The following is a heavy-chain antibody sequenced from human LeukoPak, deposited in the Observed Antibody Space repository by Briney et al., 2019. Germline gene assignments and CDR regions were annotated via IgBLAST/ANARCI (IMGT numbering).Heavy chain of an antibody. V-gene: IGHV4-30-4*08. CDR2: IYYRGIT. J-gene: IGHJ4*02. CDR1: GGSISSGDYY. D-gene: IGHD2-2*03. CDR3: ARAGYCSSTSCPIGKIDY. Sequence: PSQTLSLTCTVSGGSISSGDYYWSWIRQPPGKGLEWFGYIYYRGITYYNPSLKSRDTISVDTSKNQFSLKLSSVTVADTAVYYCARAGYCSSTSCPIGKIDYWGQGTLVTVSS.